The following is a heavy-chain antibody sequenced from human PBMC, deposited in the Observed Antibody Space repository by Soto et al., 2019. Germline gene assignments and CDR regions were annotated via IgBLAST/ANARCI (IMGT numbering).Heavy chain of an antibody. CDR2: IFFSGIT. CDR1: GDSIGSSSYY. D-gene: IGHD2-2*01. CDR3: TRRWYCATTSCQKYFDY. J-gene: IGHJ4*02. Sequence: SETLSLTCTVSGDSIGSSSYYWGWIRQSPGKGLEWIGSIFFSGITYYNPSLKSRVTVSVDTSNNQLSLKLNSVTAADTAMYYCTRRWYCATTSCQKYFDYWGQGTMVTAPQ. V-gene: IGHV4-39*01.